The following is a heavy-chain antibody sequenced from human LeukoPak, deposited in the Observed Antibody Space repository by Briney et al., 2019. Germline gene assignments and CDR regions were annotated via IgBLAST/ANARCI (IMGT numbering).Heavy chain of an antibody. CDR2: INPSGGST. V-gene: IGHV1-46*01. Sequence: GASVKVSCKASGHTFTSYYMHWVRQAPGQGLEWMGIINPSGGSTNYAQKFQGRVTMTRDTPTSTVYMELSSLRSEDTAVYYCARDPLKEAGYYFDYWGQGTLVTVSS. CDR3: ARDPLKEAGYYFDY. CDR1: GHTFTSYY. J-gene: IGHJ4*02. D-gene: IGHD6-25*01.